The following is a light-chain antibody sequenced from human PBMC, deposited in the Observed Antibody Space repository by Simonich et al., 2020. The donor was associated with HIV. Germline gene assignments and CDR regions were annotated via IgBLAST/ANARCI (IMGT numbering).Light chain of an antibody. V-gene: IGKV1-39*01. CDR1: QSISRY. Sequence: DIQMTQSPSSLSESVGDRVTITCRASQSISRYLNWYQQKPGKAPRLLIYAESSLQSGVPSRFSGSGSGTDFTLTISSLQPEDFATYYCQQYNSYSLTFGGGTKVEIK. CDR3: QQYNSYSLT. J-gene: IGKJ4*01. CDR2: AES.